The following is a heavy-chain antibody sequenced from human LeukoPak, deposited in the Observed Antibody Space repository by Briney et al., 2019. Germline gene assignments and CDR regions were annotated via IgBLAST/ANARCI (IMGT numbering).Heavy chain of an antibody. J-gene: IGHJ6*02. V-gene: IGHV4-34*01. CDR2: INHSGST. D-gene: IGHD2-8*01. Sequence: SETLSLTCAVYGGSFSGYYWSWIRQPPGKGLEWIGEINHSGSTNYNPSLKSRVTISVDTSKNQFSLKLSSVTAADTVVYYCARDCTNGVCSHYYGMDVWGQGTTVTVSS. CDR1: GGSFSGYY. CDR3: ARDCTNGVCSHYYGMDV.